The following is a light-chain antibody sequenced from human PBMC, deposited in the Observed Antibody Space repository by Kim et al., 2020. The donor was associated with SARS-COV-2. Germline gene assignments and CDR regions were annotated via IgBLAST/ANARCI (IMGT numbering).Light chain of an antibody. Sequence: QSVTISGTRTSSDVGGYNYASWYQQHPGKAPNLMIYDVSKRPSGVPDRFSGSKSGNTASLTISGLQAEDEADYYCCSYAGSYTNYVFGTGTKVTVL. V-gene: IGLV2-11*01. J-gene: IGLJ1*01. CDR1: SSDVGGYNY. CDR3: CSYAGSYTNYV. CDR2: DVS.